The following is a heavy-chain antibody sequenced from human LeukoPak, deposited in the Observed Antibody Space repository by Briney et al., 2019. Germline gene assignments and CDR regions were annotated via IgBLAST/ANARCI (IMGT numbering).Heavy chain of an antibody. CDR2: IYYCGRL. V-gene: IGHV4-30-4*01. CDR3: ARGEENGMDV. CDR1: GGSISSGDYY. J-gene: IGHJ6*02. Sequence: SQTLSLTCTVSGGSISSGDYYWSWIRQPPVKGLEWFVYIYYCGRLYYNPSLKSRVTISVDTSKNQFSLKLSSVTAAETAVYFCARGEENGMDVWGQGTTVTVSS.